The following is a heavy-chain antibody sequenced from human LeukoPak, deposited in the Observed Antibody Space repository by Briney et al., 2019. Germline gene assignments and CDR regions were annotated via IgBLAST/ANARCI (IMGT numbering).Heavy chain of an antibody. CDR3: ARGRWELLNFDY. D-gene: IGHD1-26*01. CDR1: GGSISSHH. Sequence: SETLSLTCTVSGGSISSHHWSWIRQPAGKGLEWVGRMSTSGSTSYNPSLKNRITMSVDTSKSQFSLKLKSVTAADTAVYYCARGRWELLNFDYWGQGILVTVSS. J-gene: IGHJ4*02. CDR2: MSTSGST. V-gene: IGHV4-4*07.